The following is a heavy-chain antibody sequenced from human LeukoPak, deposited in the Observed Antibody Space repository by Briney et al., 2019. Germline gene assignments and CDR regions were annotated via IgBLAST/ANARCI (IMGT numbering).Heavy chain of an antibody. D-gene: IGHD1/OR15-1a*01. Sequence: SETLSLTCAVYGGSFSGYYWSWIRQPPGKGLEWIGEIKINHSGGTKYNPSLKSRVTISVDTSKNQFSLKVSSVTAADRAVYYCARGTEEQSGLDVWGEGNTVTVSA. CDR1: GGSFSGYY. J-gene: IGHJ6*04. CDR2: IKINHSGGT. CDR3: ARGTEEQSGLDV. V-gene: IGHV4-34*01.